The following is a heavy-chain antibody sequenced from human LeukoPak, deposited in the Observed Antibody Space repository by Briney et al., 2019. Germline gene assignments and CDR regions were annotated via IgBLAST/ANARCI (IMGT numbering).Heavy chain of an antibody. Sequence: PGGSLRLSCAASGFTFSSYSMNWVRQAPGKGLEWVSSISSSSSYIYYADSVKGRFTISRDNDKNSLFLQMNSLRAEDTAVYYCARGNPPPYSSPAFHHWGQGTLVTVSS. CDR1: GFTFSSYS. D-gene: IGHD6-19*01. CDR3: ARGNPPPYSSPAFHH. J-gene: IGHJ1*01. V-gene: IGHV3-21*01. CDR2: ISSSSSYI.